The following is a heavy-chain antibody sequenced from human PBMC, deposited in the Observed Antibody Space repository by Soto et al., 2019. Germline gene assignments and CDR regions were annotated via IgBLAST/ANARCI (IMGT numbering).Heavy chain of an antibody. Sequence: WASVKVSCKASGYTFTSYGISWVRQAPGQGLEWMGWISAYNGNTNYAQKLQGRVTMTTDTSTSTAYMELRSLRSDDTAVYYCARDVAGIAAAGYPPDNAFDYWGQGTLVTVSS. CDR2: ISAYNGNT. D-gene: IGHD6-13*01. CDR1: GYTFTSYG. J-gene: IGHJ4*02. CDR3: ARDVAGIAAAGYPPDNAFDY. V-gene: IGHV1-18*01.